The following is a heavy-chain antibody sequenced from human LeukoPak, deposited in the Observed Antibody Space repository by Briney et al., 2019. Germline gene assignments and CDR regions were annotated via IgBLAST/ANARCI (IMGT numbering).Heavy chain of an antibody. Sequence: GGSLRLSCVPSGFSFSNYAMSWVRQAPGKGLEWVSSISGSGGSTHYVDSVKGRFTISRDKTKDTLYLQMNSLRAEDTAVYYCAKSSYYDASGYYREYYFDSWGQGTLVTVSS. CDR2: ISGSGGST. D-gene: IGHD3-22*01. CDR3: AKSSYYDASGYYREYYFDS. V-gene: IGHV3-23*01. J-gene: IGHJ4*02. CDR1: GFSFSNYA.